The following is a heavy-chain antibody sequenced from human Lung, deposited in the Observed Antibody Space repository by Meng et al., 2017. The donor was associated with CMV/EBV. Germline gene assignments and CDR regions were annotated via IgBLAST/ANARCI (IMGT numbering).Heavy chain of an antibody. D-gene: IGHD7-27*01. CDR3: ARTRKTNSGAGAENS. CDR1: GYPFTDYF. CDR2: IIPNSGGT. V-gene: IGHV1-2*02. Sequence: ASVKVSCKASGYPFTDYFVHWVRQAPGQGLEWMAYIIPNSGGTSYAQKFQGRVTVTRDTSVSTAYMELRNLKSDDTAVYYCARTRKTNSGAGAENSWGQGTLVTVSS. J-gene: IGHJ5*02.